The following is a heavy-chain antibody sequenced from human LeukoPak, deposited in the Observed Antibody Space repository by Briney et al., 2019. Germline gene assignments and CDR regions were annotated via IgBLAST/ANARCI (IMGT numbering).Heavy chain of an antibody. CDR1: GGSISSYY. CDR2: IYYSGST. J-gene: IGHJ5*02. V-gene: IGHV4-59*01. Sequence: SETLSLTCTVSGGSISSYYWSWIRQPPGKGLEWIGYIYYSGSTNYNPSLKSRVTISVDTSKNQFSLKLSSVTAAATAVYYWGRETGCSGGSCQDGNCFDPWGEGNLVTVSS. D-gene: IGHD2-15*01. CDR3: GRETGCSGGSCQDGNCFDP.